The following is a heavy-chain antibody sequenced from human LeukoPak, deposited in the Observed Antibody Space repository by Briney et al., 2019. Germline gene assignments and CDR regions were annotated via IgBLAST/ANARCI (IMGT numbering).Heavy chain of an antibody. Sequence: SETLSLTCTVSGGSISSSSYYWGWIRQPPGKGLEWIGSIYYSGSTYYNPSLKSRVTISVDTSKNQFSLKLSSVTAADTAVYYCARLAAIAVAGTLMVGNKFFDYWGQGTLVTASS. V-gene: IGHV4-39*07. CDR3: ARLAAIAVAGTLMVGNKFFDY. D-gene: IGHD6-19*01. J-gene: IGHJ4*02. CDR2: IYYSGST. CDR1: GGSISSSSYY.